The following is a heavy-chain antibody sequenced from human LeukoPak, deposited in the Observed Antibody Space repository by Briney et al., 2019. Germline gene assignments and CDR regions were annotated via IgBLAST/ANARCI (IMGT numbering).Heavy chain of an antibody. V-gene: IGHV3-23*01. CDR1: GFTFSTYA. J-gene: IGHJ6*02. CDR3: AKDVRVGGGGMDV. D-gene: IGHD1-26*01. CDR2: ISDSGANK. Sequence: PGGSLRLSCAASGFTFSTYAINWVRQAPGKGLEWVSLISDSGANKHYAASVKGRFTISRDNSKNTLSLQMNILRPEDTAVYYCAKDVRVGGGGMDVWGQGTPVTVSS.